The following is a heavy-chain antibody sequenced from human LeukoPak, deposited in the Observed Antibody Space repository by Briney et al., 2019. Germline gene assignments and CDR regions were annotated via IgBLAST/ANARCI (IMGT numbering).Heavy chain of an antibody. V-gene: IGHV3-30*02. D-gene: IGHD6-19*01. CDR3: AKSSSGWYADYYYGMDV. J-gene: IGHJ6*02. CDR1: GLTFKNYG. Sequence: PGGSLRLSCAASGLTFKNYGMHWVRPAPGKGLEWVSIIYYDGRAKYYADSVKGRFTVSRDNTKNTLYLQMNSLRAEDTAVYYCAKSSSGWYADYYYGMDVWGQGTTVTVS. CDR2: IYYDGRAK.